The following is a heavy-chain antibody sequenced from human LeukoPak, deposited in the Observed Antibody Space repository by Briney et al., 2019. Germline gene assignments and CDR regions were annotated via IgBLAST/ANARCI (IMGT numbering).Heavy chain of an antibody. CDR2: ISSNGGST. V-gene: IGHV3-64D*06. Sequence: GGSLRLSCAASGFTFSDYYMSWIRQAPGKGLEYVSAISSNGGSTYYADSVKGRFTISRDNSKNTLYLQMSSLRAEDTAVYYCVKSYNWNDVPYYFDYWGQGTLVTVSS. CDR1: GFTFSDYY. J-gene: IGHJ4*02. CDR3: VKSYNWNDVPYYFDY. D-gene: IGHD1-1*01.